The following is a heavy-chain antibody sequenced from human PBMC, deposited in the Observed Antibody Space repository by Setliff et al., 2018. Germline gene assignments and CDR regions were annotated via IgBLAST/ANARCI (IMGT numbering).Heavy chain of an antibody. Sequence: GSLRLSCVVSGFTVSNDFMGWVRQPPGKGLEWIGYIHYSGTTNYNPSLKSRVTLSLDTAKNQFSLELRAVTAADTALYYCARAPGRNIRGDYWGQGALVTVSS. J-gene: IGHJ4*02. CDR1: GFTVSNDF. CDR2: IHYSGTT. CDR3: ARAPGRNIRGDY. D-gene: IGHD3-10*01. V-gene: IGHV4-59*02.